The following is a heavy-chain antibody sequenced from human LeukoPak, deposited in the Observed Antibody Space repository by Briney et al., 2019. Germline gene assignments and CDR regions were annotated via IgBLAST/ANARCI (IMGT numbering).Heavy chain of an antibody. CDR3: AKGTMIVVAVGDYFDY. CDR1: GFTLDDYA. D-gene: IGHD3-22*01. Sequence: TGRSLRLSCAASGFTLDDYAMHWVRQAPGKGLEWVSGISWNSVNIGYADSVKGRFTISRDNAKNSLYLQMNSLRAEDMVLYYCAKGTMIVVAVGDYFDYWGQGTLVTVSS. CDR2: ISWNSVNI. J-gene: IGHJ4*02. V-gene: IGHV3-9*03.